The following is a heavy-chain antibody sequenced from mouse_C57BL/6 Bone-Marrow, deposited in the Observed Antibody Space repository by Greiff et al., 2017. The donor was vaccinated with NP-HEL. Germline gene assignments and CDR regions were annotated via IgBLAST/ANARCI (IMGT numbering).Heavy chain of an antibody. V-gene: IGHV1-31*01. D-gene: IGHD1-1*01. CDR1: GYSFTGYY. CDR2: IYPYNGVS. Sequence: EVQLQESGPELVKPGASVKISCKASGYSFTGYYMHWVKQSHGNILDWIGYIYPYNGVSSYNQKFKGKATLTVDKSSSTAYMELRSLTSEDSAVYYCARSSYYGSSYYYAMDYWGQGTSVTVSS. CDR3: ARSSYYGSSYYYAMDY. J-gene: IGHJ4*01.